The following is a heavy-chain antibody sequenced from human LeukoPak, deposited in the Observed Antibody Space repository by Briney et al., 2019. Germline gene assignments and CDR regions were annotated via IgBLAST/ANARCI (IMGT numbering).Heavy chain of an antibody. Sequence: GGSLRLSCTTSGFIFSDSTMHWVRQASGKGMEWVGRIRSRANSYATAYAASLKGRFTISRDDSKNTVYLQMNSLETEDTAVYYCTGQEMNTVTVSQFWGQGTLVTVSS. CDR1: GFIFSDST. CDR2: IRSRANSYAT. CDR3: TGQEMNTVTVSQF. J-gene: IGHJ4*02. D-gene: IGHD4-17*01. V-gene: IGHV3-73*01.